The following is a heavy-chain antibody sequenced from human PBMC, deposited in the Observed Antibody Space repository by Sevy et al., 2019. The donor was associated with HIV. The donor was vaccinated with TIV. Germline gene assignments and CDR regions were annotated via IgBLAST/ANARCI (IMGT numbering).Heavy chain of an antibody. CDR1: GFTFSSYW. V-gene: IGHV3-7*01. CDR2: IKQDGSEK. J-gene: IGHJ6*03. Sequence: GGSLRLSCAASGFTFSSYWMSWVRQAPGKGLEWVANIKQDGSEKYYVDSVKGRFTIPRDNAKNSLYLQMNSLRAEDTAVYYCARVLYYYYMDVWGKGTTVTVSS. CDR3: ARVLYYYYMDV.